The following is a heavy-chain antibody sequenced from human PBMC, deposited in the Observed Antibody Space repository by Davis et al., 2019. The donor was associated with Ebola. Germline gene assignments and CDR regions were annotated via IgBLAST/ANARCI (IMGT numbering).Heavy chain of an antibody. CDR1: GFTFSSYA. J-gene: IGHJ5*02. CDR2: ISSSSSTI. Sequence: GESLKISCAASGFTFSSYAMSWVRQAPGKGLEWVSYISSSSSTIYYADSVKGRFTISRDNAKNSLYLQMNSLRDEDTAVYYCARDFDSIAAAGIGWFDPWGQGTLVTVSS. D-gene: IGHD6-13*01. CDR3: ARDFDSIAAAGIGWFDP. V-gene: IGHV3-48*02.